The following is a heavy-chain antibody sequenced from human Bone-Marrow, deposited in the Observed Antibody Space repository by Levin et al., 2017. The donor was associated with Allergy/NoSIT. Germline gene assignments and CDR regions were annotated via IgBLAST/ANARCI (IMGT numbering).Heavy chain of an antibody. D-gene: IGHD3-22*01. CDR3: AATTFNFDTRGPKPDGFEM. CDR1: GFDFGPYY. CDR2: ISSEVLPP. Sequence: GGSLRLSCTASGFDFGPYYMIWIRQAPGKGREWVASISSEVLPPSYTESVRGRFTITRDNGKGSAYLQMNSLRPEDTAVYFCAATTFNFDTRGPKPDGFEMWGPGTMVTVSS. J-gene: IGHJ3*02. V-gene: IGHV3-11*01.